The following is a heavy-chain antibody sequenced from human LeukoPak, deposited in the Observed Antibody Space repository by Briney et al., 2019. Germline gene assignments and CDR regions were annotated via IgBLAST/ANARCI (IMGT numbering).Heavy chain of an antibody. V-gene: IGHV3-23*01. CDR1: GFTFSSYA. J-gene: IGHJ4*02. CDR3: VKLSGIYLDFDS. CDR2: IIGSGGYS. D-gene: IGHD1-26*01. Sequence: TGGSLRLSCAASGFTFSSYAMSWVRQAPGKGLEWVSAIIGSGGYSYYADSVKGRFTISRDNSKNTLSLQMDSLRAEDTAVYYCVKLSGIYLDFDSWGRGTLVSVSS.